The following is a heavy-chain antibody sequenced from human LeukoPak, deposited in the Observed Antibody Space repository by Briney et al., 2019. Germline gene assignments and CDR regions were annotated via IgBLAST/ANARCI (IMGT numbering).Heavy chain of an antibody. Sequence: GGSLRLSCAASGFTFSSYSINWVRQAPGKGLEWVSFISSGSSTIYYADSVKGRFTISRDNAKNSLYLQMNSLRAEDTAVYYCARESSGWTLYFDYWGQGTLVTVSS. V-gene: IGHV3-48*04. J-gene: IGHJ4*02. D-gene: IGHD6-19*01. CDR1: GFTFSSYS. CDR2: ISSGSSTI. CDR3: ARESSGWTLYFDY.